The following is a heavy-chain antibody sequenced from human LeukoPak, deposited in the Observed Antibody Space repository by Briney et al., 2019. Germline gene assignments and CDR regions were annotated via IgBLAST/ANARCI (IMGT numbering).Heavy chain of an antibody. CDR3: AREEEYSGYDLKAFDL. J-gene: IGHJ3*01. CDR1: GASITRGGHY. D-gene: IGHD5-12*01. Sequence: SETLSLTCTVSGASITRGGHYWTWIRQHPGKGLEWIGHIYYSGSTHYNPSLKSRVSISVDTSRNQFSLKVNSVTAADTAVYFCAREEEYSGYDLKAFDLWGQGTMVIVSS. V-gene: IGHV4-31*03. CDR2: IYYSGST.